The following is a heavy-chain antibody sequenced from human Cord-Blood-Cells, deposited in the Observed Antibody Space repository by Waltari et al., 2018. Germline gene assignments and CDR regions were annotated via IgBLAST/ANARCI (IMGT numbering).Heavy chain of an antibody. CDR3: ARDVDQRLGGCYCDWYFDL. Sequence: QVQLQSSGPGLVTPSETLSLTCAVSGYSISSGYYWVWIRQPPGKGLEWIGSIYHSGSTSNNPTHKRRVTISADTSKSQLSRKLSSVTAADTAVYYCARDVDQRLGGCYCDWYFDLWGRGTLVTVSS. CDR2: IYHSGST. CDR1: GYSISSGYY. J-gene: IGHJ2*01. D-gene: IGHD2-21*01. V-gene: IGHV4-38-2*02.